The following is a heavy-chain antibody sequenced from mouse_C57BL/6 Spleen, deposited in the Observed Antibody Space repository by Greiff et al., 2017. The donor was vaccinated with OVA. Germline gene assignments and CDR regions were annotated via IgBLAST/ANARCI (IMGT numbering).Heavy chain of an antibody. CDR2: ISSGSSTI. J-gene: IGHJ3*01. D-gene: IGHD1-1*01. Sequence: EVMLVESGGGLVKPGGSLKLSCAASGFTFSDYGMHWVRQAPEKGLEWVAYISSGSSTIYYADTVKGRFTISRDNAKNTLFLQMTSLRSEDTAMYYCAEGNYYGSSYGFAYWGQGTLVTVSA. CDR1: GFTFSDYG. V-gene: IGHV5-17*01. CDR3: AEGNYYGSSYGFAY.